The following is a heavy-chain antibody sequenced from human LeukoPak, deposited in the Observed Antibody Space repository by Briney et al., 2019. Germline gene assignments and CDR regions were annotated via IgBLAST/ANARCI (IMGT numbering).Heavy chain of an antibody. Sequence: GGSLRLSCAVSGFTFSSNWMNWVRQAPGKGLEWVANIKQDGSEKNYVDSVKGRFTISRDNAKNSLYLQMNSLRAEDTAVYYCAREGDDTGIVGATAYFDYWGQGTLVTVSS. V-gene: IGHV3-7*01. CDR2: IKQDGSEK. CDR3: AREGDDTGIVGATAYFDY. J-gene: IGHJ4*02. CDR1: GFTFSSNW. D-gene: IGHD1-26*01.